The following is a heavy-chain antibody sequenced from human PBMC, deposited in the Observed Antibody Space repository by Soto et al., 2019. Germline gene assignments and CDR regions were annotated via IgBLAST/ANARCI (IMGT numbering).Heavy chain of an antibody. V-gene: IGHV4-34*01. CDR2: INHSGST. Sequence: SETLSLTCAVYGGSLTDYYWSWIRQPPGKGLEWIGEINHSGSTNYNPSLKSRVTISIDMSKNQFSLKLSSVTAADTAVYYCGRGQNFYALGYWGQGTLVTVSS. J-gene: IGHJ4*02. CDR3: GRGQNFYALGY. CDR1: GGSLTDYY. D-gene: IGHD1-7*01.